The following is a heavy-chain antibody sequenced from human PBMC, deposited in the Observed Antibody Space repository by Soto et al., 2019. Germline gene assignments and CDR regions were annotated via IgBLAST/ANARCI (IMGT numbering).Heavy chain of an antibody. V-gene: IGHV3-21*01. D-gene: IGHD3-22*01. CDR2: ISSSSSYI. J-gene: IGHJ4*02. CDR3: ARPEYYYDSRGYYGY. CDR1: GFTFSSYS. Sequence: EVQLVESGGGLVKPGGSLRLSCAASGFTFSSYSMNWVRQAPGQGLEWVSSISSSSSYIYYADSVKGRFPISRDNAKNSLYLPMNSLRAEDTGVYYCARPEYYYDSRGYYGYWGQGTLVTVSS.